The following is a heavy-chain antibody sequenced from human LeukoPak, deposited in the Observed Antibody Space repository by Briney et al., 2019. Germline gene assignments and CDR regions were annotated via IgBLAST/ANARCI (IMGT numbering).Heavy chain of an antibody. Sequence: SETLSLTCTVSGGSISSDYWSWIRQPPGKGLEWIGYMYYSGSTNYNPSLKSRVTISVDTSKNQFSLKLSSVTAADTAVYYCAREGITGTTNWFDPWGQGTLVTVSS. CDR1: GGSISSDY. V-gene: IGHV4-59*12. D-gene: IGHD1-7*01. CDR2: MYYSGST. J-gene: IGHJ5*02. CDR3: AREGITGTTNWFDP.